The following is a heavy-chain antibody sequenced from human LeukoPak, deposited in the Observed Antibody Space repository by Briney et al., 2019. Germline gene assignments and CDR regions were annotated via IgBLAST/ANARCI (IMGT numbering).Heavy chain of an antibody. J-gene: IGHJ3*02. D-gene: IGHD1-26*01. V-gene: IGHV1-2*02. CDR2: NNPNSGGT. CDR1: GYTFTGYY. CDR3: AAEANSGSYAPNAFDI. Sequence: ASVKVSCKASGYTFTGYYMHWVRQAPGQGLEWMGWNNPNSGGTNYAQKFQGRVTMTRDTSISTAYMELSRLRSDDTAVYYCAAEANSGSYAPNAFDIWGQGTMVTVSS.